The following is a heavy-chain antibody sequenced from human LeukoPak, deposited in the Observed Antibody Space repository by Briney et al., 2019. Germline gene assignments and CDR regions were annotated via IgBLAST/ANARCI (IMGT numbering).Heavy chain of an antibody. J-gene: IGHJ4*02. D-gene: IGHD6-19*01. CDR1: GFTVSSNY. Sequence: GGSLRLSCAASGFTVSSNYMSWVRQAPGKGLEWVSAISGSGGSTYYADSVKGRFTISRDNSKNTLYLQMNSLRAEDTAVYYCAKRHSSGWHSDYWGQGTLVTVSS. CDR3: AKRHSSGWHSDY. V-gene: IGHV3-23*01. CDR2: ISGSGGST.